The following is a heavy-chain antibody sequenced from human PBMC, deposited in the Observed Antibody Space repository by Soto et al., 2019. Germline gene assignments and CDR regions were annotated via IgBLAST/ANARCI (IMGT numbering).Heavy chain of an antibody. J-gene: IGHJ4*02. D-gene: IGHD3-9*01. CDR3: ARLEGLATISYYFDY. CDR1: GDSINSDNYY. Sequence: QLQLQESGPGLVKPSETLSLTCSVSGDSINSDNYYWAWIRQPPGKGLVWSGSIYYRGNTYYNPSLKTRVTISLDKSKSQFSLKLNSVTAADSAVYFCARLEGLATISYYFDYWGQGTLVTVSS. V-gene: IGHV4-39*01. CDR2: IYYRGNT.